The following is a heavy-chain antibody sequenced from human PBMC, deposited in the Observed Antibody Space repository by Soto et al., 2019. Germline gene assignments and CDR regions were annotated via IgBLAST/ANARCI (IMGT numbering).Heavy chain of an antibody. CDR3: AKTPVLLLFGGWFDP. CDR2: ISGHDGST. J-gene: IGHJ5*02. CDR1: GYTFTNYG. D-gene: IGHD3-16*01. Sequence: QVQLVQSGAEVKKPGASVKVSCKASGYTFTNYGLGWVRQAPGQGPEWMGWISGHDGSTKYAQKFQGRVNMTIHTSTTTVYMELWSLSSDDTAIYYCAKTPVLLLFGGWFDPWGQGTLVTVSS. V-gene: IGHV1-18*01.